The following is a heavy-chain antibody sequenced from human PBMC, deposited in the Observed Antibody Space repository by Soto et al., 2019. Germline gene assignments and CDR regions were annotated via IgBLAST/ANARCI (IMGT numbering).Heavy chain of an antibody. CDR3: ARLARFSLDF. Sequence: PGGSLRLSCEVSGFIVSSNYMSWVRQAPGKGLEWVSVIYRDGSTYYADSVKGRFTISRDNSKNTLYLQMNSLRADDTALYYCARLARFSLDFWGQGTLVTVSS. V-gene: IGHV3-53*01. CDR1: GFIVSSNY. CDR2: IYRDGST. D-gene: IGHD3-3*01. J-gene: IGHJ4*02.